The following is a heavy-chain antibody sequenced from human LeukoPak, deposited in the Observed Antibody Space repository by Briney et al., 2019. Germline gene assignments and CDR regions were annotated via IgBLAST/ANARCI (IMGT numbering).Heavy chain of an antibody. Sequence: GGSLRLSCAASGFTFSSYWMSWVRQAPGKGLEWVANIKQDGSEKYYVDSVKGRFTISRDNAKSSLYLQMNSLRAEDTAVYYCARVDDYGDYPYYFDYWGQGTLVTVSS. CDR2: IKQDGSEK. CDR1: GFTFSSYW. J-gene: IGHJ4*02. V-gene: IGHV3-7*01. D-gene: IGHD4-17*01. CDR3: ARVDDYGDYPYYFDY.